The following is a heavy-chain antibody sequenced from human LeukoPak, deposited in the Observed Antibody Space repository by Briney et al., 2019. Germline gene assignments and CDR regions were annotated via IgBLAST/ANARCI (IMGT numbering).Heavy chain of an antibody. CDR1: GFTFSSYS. CDR2: ISSSSSYI. Sequence: TGGSLRLSCTASGFTFSSYSMNWVRQAPGKGLEWVSSISSSSSYIYYADSVKGRLTISRDNAKNSLYLQMNSLRAEDTAVYYCARSGRRNDYWGQGTLVTVSS. V-gene: IGHV3-21*01. D-gene: IGHD1-14*01. J-gene: IGHJ4*02. CDR3: ARSGRRNDY.